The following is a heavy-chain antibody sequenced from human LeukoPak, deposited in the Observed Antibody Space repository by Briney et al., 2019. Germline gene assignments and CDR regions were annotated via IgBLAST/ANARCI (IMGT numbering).Heavy chain of an antibody. J-gene: IGHJ6*03. D-gene: IGHD6-6*01. CDR1: GFSFSYG. CDR2: IHYDESNE. V-gene: IGHV3-30*02. CDR3: AKAESSSLGYFYYMDV. Sequence: PGGSLRLSCVASGFSFSYGMHWVRQAPGKGLEWLTFIHYDESNEYYADSVKGRFTISRDNSKNTLYLQMNSLRAEDTAVYFCAKAESSSLGYFYYMDVWGKGTTVTVSS.